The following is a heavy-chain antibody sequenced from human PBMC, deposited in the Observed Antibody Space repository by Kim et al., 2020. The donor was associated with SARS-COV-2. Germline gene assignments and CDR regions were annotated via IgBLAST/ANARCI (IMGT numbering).Heavy chain of an antibody. J-gene: IGHJ4*02. CDR2: ISSSSSYI. V-gene: IGHV3-21*01. D-gene: IGHD5-12*01. Sequence: GGSLRLSCAASGFTFSSYSMNWVRQAPGKGLEWVSSISSSSSYIYYADSVKGRFTISRDNAKNSLYLQMNSLRAEDTAVYYCARDRGRGWLHPDYWGQGTLVTVSS. CDR3: ARDRGRGWLHPDY. CDR1: GFTFSSYS.